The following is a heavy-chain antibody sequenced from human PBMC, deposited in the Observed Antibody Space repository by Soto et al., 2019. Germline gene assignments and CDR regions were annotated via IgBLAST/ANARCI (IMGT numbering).Heavy chain of an antibody. V-gene: IGHV1-46*01. J-gene: IGHJ5*02. Sequence: ASVKVSCKASGYTFTSYYMHWVRQAPGQGLEWMGIINPSGGSTSYAQKFQGRVTMTRDTSTSTVYMELSSLRSEDTAVYYCAGGASRYCSSTSCMYNWFDPWGQGTLVTVSS. CDR2: INPSGGST. CDR1: GYTFTSYY. CDR3: AGGASRYCSSTSCMYNWFDP. D-gene: IGHD2-2*01.